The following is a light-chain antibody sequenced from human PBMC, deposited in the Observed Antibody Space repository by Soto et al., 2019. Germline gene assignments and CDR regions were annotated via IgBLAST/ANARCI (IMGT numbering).Light chain of an antibody. Sequence: EIVLTQSPATLSLSPGERATLSCRASQSVSRYLSWYQQKPGQAPRLLISDTSNRATGIPARFSGSGSGTDFTLTISSLEPEDFAVYYCQQRSKWPIITLGQGTRLEIK. CDR2: DTS. J-gene: IGKJ5*01. CDR1: QSVSRY. CDR3: QQRSKWPIIT. V-gene: IGKV3-11*01.